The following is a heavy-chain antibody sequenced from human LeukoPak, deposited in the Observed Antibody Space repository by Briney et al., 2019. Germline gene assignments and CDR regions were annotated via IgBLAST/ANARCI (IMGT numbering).Heavy chain of an antibody. CDR2: INTNTGNP. V-gene: IGHV7-4-1*02. CDR1: GYTFTSYA. D-gene: IGHD6-19*01. J-gene: IGHJ4*02. CDR3: ARGEPYSSGWYGGGPAY. Sequence: ASVKVSCKASGYTFTSYAMNWVRQAPGQGLEWMGWINTNTGNPTYAQGFTGRFVFSLDTSVSTAYLQISSLKAEDTAVYYCARGEPYSSGWYGGGPAYWGQGTLVTVSS.